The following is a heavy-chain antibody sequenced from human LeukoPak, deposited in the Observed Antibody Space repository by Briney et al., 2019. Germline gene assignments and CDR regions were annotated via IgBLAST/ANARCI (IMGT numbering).Heavy chain of an antibody. CDR3: ARSRVNRRYYYDSSGYPNPLGY. J-gene: IGHJ4*02. Sequence: ASVKVSCKASGYTFTSYGISWVRQAPGQGLEWMGWINPNSGGTNYAQKFQGRVTMTRDTSISTAYMELSRLRSDDTAVYYCARSRVNRRYYYDSSGYPNPLGYWGQGTLVTVSS. V-gene: IGHV1-2*02. CDR2: INPNSGGT. CDR1: GYTFTSYG. D-gene: IGHD3-22*01.